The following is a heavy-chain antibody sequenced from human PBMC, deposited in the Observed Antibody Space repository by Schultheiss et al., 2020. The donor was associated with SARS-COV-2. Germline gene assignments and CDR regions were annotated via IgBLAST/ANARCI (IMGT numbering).Heavy chain of an antibody. D-gene: IGHD3-10*01. CDR2: IWYDGSNK. Sequence: GGSLRLSCAASGFTFSSYGMHWVRQAPGKGLEWVAVIWYDGSNKYYADSVKGRFTISRDNAKNSLYLQMNSLRVEDTAVYYCARGCYGSGSCPVDHWGQGTLVTVSS. V-gene: IGHV3-33*01. CDR1: GFTFSSYG. J-gene: IGHJ4*02. CDR3: ARGCYGSGSCPVDH.